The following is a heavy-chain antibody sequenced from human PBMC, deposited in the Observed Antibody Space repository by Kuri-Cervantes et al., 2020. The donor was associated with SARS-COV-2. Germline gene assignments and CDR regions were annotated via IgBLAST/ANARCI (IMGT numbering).Heavy chain of an antibody. V-gene: IGHV1-46*01. J-gene: IGHJ4*02. Sequence: ASVKVSCKASGYTFTGYYIHWVRQAPGQGLEWMGIINPSGGSTSYAQKFQGRVTMTRDTSTSTAYMELSSLRSEDTAVYYCASGSIAAAGTLPSFDYWGQGTLVTVSS. CDR2: INPSGGST. CDR3: ASGSIAAAGTLPSFDY. CDR1: GYTFTGYY. D-gene: IGHD6-13*01.